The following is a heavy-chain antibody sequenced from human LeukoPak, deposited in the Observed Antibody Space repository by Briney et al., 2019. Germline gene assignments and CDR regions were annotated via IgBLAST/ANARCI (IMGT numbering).Heavy chain of an antibody. J-gene: IGHJ2*01. V-gene: IGHV6-1*01. CDR2: TYYRSKWYN. Sequence: SQTLSLICAISGDSVSSNSAAWHWIRQSPSRGLEWLGRTYYRSKWYNEYASSVKSRITINPDTSQNQFSLQLNSVTPEDTAVYFCARGKGYFDLWGRGTLVTVSS. CDR1: GDSVSSNSAA. CDR3: ARGKGYFDL.